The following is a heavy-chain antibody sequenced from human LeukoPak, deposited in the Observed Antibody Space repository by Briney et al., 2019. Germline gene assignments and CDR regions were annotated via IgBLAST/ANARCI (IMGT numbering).Heavy chain of an antibody. V-gene: IGHV1-24*01. Sequence: GASVKVSCKVSGYTLTELSMHWVRQAPGKGLEWMGGFDPEDGETIYAQKFQGRVTMTEDTSTDTAYMELSSLRSEDTAVYYCATDRYCSSTSCSPGGYWGQGTLVTVSS. CDR2: FDPEDGET. CDR3: ATDRYCSSTSCSPGGY. CDR1: GYTLTELS. J-gene: IGHJ4*02. D-gene: IGHD2-2*01.